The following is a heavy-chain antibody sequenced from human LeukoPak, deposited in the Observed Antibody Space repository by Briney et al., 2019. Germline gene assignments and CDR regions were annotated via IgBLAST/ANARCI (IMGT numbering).Heavy chain of an antibody. CDR1: GFTFSRYY. J-gene: IGHJ4*02. Sequence: LAGGSLRLXCAASGFTFSRYYMHWVRQAPGKELVWVSRINSDGSSTTYADSVKGRFTISRDNAKNTLYLQMNSLKVEDTAVYYCTRVFVGDEYSSSGYWGQGTLVTVSS. V-gene: IGHV3-74*01. CDR3: TRVFVGDEYSSSGY. CDR2: INSDGSST. D-gene: IGHD6-13*01.